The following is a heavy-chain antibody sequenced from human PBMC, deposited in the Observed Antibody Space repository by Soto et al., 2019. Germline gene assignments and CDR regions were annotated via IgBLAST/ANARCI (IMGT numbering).Heavy chain of an antibody. V-gene: IGHV3-21*01. CDR3: ALDLGGGGLEWLPIGS. D-gene: IGHD3-3*01. CDR1: GFTFSRYS. CDR2: ISSSSSYI. Sequence: EVQLVESGGGLVKPGGSLRLSCAASGFTFSRYSMNWVRQAPGKGLEWVSSISSSSSYIYYADSVKGRFTISRDNAKNSLYLRMNSLRAEDTAVYYCALDLGGGGLEWLPIGSWGQGTLVTVSS. J-gene: IGHJ5*02.